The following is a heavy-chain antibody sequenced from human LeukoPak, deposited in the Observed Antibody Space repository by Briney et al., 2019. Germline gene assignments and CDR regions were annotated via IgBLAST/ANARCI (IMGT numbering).Heavy chain of an antibody. Sequence: SETLSLTCTVSGGSISSSSYYWGWIRQPPGKGLEWIGSIYYSGSTYYNPSLKSRVTISVDTSKNQFSLKLSSVTAADTAVYYCARDEGITMIGRFDPWGQGTLVTVSS. CDR2: IYYSGST. CDR1: GGSISSSSYY. CDR3: ARDEGITMIGRFDP. J-gene: IGHJ5*02. V-gene: IGHV4-39*07. D-gene: IGHD3-22*01.